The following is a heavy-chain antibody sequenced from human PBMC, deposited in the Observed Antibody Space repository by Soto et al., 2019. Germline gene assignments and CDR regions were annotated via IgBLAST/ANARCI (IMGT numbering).Heavy chain of an antibody. D-gene: IGHD2-15*01. CDR1: GYTFTGYY. Sequence: QVQLVQSGAEVKKPGASVKVSCKASGYTFTGYYMHWVRQAPGQGLEWMGWINPNSGGTNYAQKFQGWVTMTRDTTISTAYMELSRLRSDDTAVYYCARDMGYCSGGSCPPTFDYWGQGTLVTVSS. V-gene: IGHV1-2*04. CDR3: ARDMGYCSGGSCPPTFDY. J-gene: IGHJ4*02. CDR2: INPNSGGT.